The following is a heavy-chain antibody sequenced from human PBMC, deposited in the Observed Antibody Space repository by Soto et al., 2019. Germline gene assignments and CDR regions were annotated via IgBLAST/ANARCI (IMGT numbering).Heavy chain of an antibody. V-gene: IGHV1-8*01. D-gene: IGHD6-19*01. CDR3: VRGGYSSGWYNLMGRAFDI. J-gene: IGHJ3*02. Sequence: ASVKVSCKASGYTFTSYDINWVRQATGQGLEWMGWMNPNSGNTGYAQKFQGRATMTRNTSISTAYMELSSLRSEDTAVYYCVRGGYSSGWYNLMGRAFDIWCQGTMVTVSS. CDR2: MNPNSGNT. CDR1: GYTFTSYD.